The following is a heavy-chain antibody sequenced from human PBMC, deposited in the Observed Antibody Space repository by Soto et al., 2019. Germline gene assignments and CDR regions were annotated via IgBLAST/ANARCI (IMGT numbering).Heavy chain of an antibody. V-gene: IGHV3-7*01. CDR3: ATSPTCKPVGGAG. CDR1: GFTFSNCW. Sequence: GGSLRLSCAASGFTFSNCWMSWVRQAPGKGLEWVANTKEDGSEKYYVDSVKGRFTISRDNAKNSLYLQMNSLRAEDTAVYYCATSPTCKPVGGAGWGQGTLVTVSS. J-gene: IGHJ4*02. CDR2: TKEDGSEK. D-gene: IGHD1-26*01.